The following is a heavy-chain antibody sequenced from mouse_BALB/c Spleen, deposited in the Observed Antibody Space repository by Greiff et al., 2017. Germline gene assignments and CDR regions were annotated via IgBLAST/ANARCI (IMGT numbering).Heavy chain of an antibody. J-gene: IGHJ3*01. CDR1: GDSITSGY. CDR2: ISYSGST. CDR3: ASPYRYDVVGFAY. V-gene: IGHV3-8*02. Sequence: EVNLVESGPSLVKPSQTLSLTCSVTGDSITSGYWNWIRKFPGNKLEYMGYISYSGSTYYNPSLKSRISITRDTSKNQYYLQLNSVTTEDTATYYCASPYRYDVVGFAYWGQGTLVTVSA. D-gene: IGHD2-14*01.